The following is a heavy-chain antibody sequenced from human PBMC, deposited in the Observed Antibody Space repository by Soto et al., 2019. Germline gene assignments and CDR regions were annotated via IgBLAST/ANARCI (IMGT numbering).Heavy chain of an antibody. CDR1: GFTFSSYA. V-gene: IGHV3-64D*08. D-gene: IGHD5-12*01. J-gene: IGHJ3*02. CDR3: VKVYSGYDYAFDI. CDR2: ISSNGGST. Sequence: GGSLRLSCSASGFTFSSYAMHWVRQAPGKGLEYVSAISSNGGSTYYADSVKGRFTISRDNSKNTLYLQMSSPRAEDTAVYYCVKVYSGYDYAFDIWGQGTMVTVSS.